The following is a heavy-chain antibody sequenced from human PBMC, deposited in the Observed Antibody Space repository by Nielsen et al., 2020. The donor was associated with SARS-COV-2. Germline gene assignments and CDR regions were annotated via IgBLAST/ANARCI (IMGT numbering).Heavy chain of an antibody. CDR3: ARDIQMGGMDV. J-gene: IGHJ6*02. D-gene: IGHD5-24*01. V-gene: IGHV3-33*01. Sequence: GESLKISCAASGFTFSHYAMHWVRQSPGKGLEWVAFIWYDATNKYYADSVRGRFTISRDNSNNTLSLQLNSLRAEDTAVYYCARDIQMGGMDVWGQGTMVTVSS. CDR1: GFTFSHYA. CDR2: IWYDATNK.